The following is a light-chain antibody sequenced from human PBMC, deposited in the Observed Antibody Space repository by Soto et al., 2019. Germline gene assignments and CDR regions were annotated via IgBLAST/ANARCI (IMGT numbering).Light chain of an antibody. CDR3: QSYNTARPT. CDR2: AAS. V-gene: IGKV1-27*01. CDR1: QAISNS. Sequence: DIQMTQSPSSLSASMGDRVAITCRASQAISNSLAWYQQKPGKPPQLLLYAASTLQSGVPSRFSGSGSGTDFTLTISGLQPEDLATYYCQSYNTARPTFGQGTRLGIK. J-gene: IGKJ5*01.